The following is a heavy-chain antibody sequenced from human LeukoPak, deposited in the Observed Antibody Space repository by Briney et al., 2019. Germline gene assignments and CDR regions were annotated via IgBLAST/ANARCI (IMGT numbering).Heavy chain of an antibody. CDR1: GFTFSSYS. CDR2: ISSSSSYI. J-gene: IGHJ6*04. Sequence: PGGSLRLSCAASGFTFSSYSMNWVRQAPGKGLEWVSSISSSSSYIYYADSVKGRFTISRDNAENSLYLQMNSLRAEDTAVYYCAELGITMIGGVWGKGTTVTISS. D-gene: IGHD3-10*02. CDR3: AELGITMIGGV. V-gene: IGHV3-21*01.